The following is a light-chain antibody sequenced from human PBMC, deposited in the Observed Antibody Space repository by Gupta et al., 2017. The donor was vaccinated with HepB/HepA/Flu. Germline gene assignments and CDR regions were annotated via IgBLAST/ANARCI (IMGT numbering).Light chain of an antibody. CDR1: SSNIGSNI. J-gene: IGLJ3*02. CDR3: AAEDDSRSGWV. V-gene: IGLV1-44*01. CDR2: GHN. Sequence: QSILTQPPSASGTPGQRVTISCSGGSSNIGSNIVTWYQQLPGAAPKLLIYGHNRRPSGVPDRLSGSKSGTSATMAISGLQAEDEANYYCAAEDDSRSGWVFGGGTKRTVL.